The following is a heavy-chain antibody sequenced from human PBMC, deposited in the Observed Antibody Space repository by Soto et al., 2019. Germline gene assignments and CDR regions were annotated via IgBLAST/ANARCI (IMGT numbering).Heavy chain of an antibody. J-gene: IGHJ4*02. CDR1: GFTFSSYA. Sequence: QPWGPLGLSCATSGFTFSSYAIIWVRQAPGPGLEWVSAISGSGGSTYYADSVKGRFTISRDNSKNTLYLQMNSLRAEDTAVYYCAKDVGGAVFGVVISPVDYWGQGTRVTVS. D-gene: IGHD3-3*01. V-gene: IGHV3-23*01. CDR2: ISGSGGST. CDR3: AKDVGGAVFGVVISPVDY.